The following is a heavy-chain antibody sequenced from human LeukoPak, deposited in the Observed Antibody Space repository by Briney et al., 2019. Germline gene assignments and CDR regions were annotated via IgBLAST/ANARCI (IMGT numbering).Heavy chain of an antibody. J-gene: IGHJ4*02. CDR3: AKDRKSDFDY. CDR1: GFTLSSYG. Sequence: GGSLRLSCAASGFTLSSYGMHWVRQAPGKGLEWVAFIRYDGSNKYYADSVKGRFTVSRDNSKNTLYLQMNSLRAEDTAVYYCAKDRKSDFDYWGQGTLVTVSS. V-gene: IGHV3-30*02. CDR2: IRYDGSNK.